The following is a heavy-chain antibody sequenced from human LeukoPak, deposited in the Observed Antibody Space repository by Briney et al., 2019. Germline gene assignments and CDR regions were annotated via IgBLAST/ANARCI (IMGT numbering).Heavy chain of an antibody. CDR1: GGSISSSNW. CDR2: IYHSGST. V-gene: IGHV4-4*02. Sequence: PSGTLSLTCAVSGGSISSSNWWTWVHQPPGKGLEWIGEIYHSGSTNYNPSLKSRVTISVDKSENQFSLNLTSVTAADTAVYYCARGCSGGACPSDYWGQGTLVTVSS. J-gene: IGHJ4*02. CDR3: ARGCSGGACPSDY. D-gene: IGHD2-15*01.